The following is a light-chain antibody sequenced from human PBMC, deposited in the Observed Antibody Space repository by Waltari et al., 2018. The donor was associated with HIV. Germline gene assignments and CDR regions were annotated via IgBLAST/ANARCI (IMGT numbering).Light chain of an antibody. CDR3: CSYAGNYPVL. CDR1: SSDVGGYNY. J-gene: IGLJ3*02. V-gene: IGLV2-11*01. CDR2: DVT. Sequence: QSALTQPRSVSGSPGQSVTISCTGTSSDVGGYNYCPWYQQNPGKAPKFIIYDVTKRPSGVPDRFSGSKSGNTASLTISGLQAEDEADYYCCSYAGNYPVLFGGGTKLTVL.